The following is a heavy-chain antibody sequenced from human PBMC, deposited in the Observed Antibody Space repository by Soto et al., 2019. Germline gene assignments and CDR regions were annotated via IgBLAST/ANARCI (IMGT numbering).Heavy chain of an antibody. Sequence: SETLSLTCTVSGGSISSYYWSWIRQPPGKGLEWIGYIYYSGSTNYNPSLKSRVTISVDTSKNQFSLKLSSVTAADTAVYYYARYYYEIGAFDIWGQGTMVTVSS. CDR3: ARYYYEIGAFDI. V-gene: IGHV4-59*01. D-gene: IGHD3-22*01. CDR1: GGSISSYY. J-gene: IGHJ3*02. CDR2: IYYSGST.